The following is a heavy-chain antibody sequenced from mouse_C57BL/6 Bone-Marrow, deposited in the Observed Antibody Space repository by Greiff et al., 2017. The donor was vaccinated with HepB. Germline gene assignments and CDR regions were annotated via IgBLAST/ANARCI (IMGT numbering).Heavy chain of an antibody. CDR3: AREGLRSYAMDY. J-gene: IGHJ4*01. CDR1: GYAFTNYF. V-gene: IGHV1-54*01. CDR2: INTGSGDT. D-gene: IGHD1-1*01. Sequence: QVQLKQSGAELVRPGTSVKVSCKASGYAFTNYFIAWVKQRPGQGLEWIGVINTGSGDTNYNEKFKGRETLTADKSSSTAYMQLSSLTSEDSAVYVCAREGLRSYAMDYWGQGTSVTVSS.